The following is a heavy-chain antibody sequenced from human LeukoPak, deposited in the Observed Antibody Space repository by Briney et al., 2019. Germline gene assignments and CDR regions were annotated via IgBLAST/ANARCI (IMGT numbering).Heavy chain of an antibody. CDR1: GDSLSSSNFY. Sequence: SETLSLTCTVSGDSLSSSNFYWGWLRQPPGKGLEWIGSFSDSGGTYYNPSLKSRVTISVDASRNKLSLRLTAVTAADTAVYYCARERYDYVWGSLRYYYMDVWGKGTTVTVSS. D-gene: IGHD3-16*01. CDR3: ARERYDYVWGSLRYYYMDV. J-gene: IGHJ6*03. CDR2: FSDSGGT. V-gene: IGHV4-39*02.